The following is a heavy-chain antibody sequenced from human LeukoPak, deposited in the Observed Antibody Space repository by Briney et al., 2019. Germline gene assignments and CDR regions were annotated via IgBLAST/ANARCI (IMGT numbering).Heavy chain of an antibody. CDR3: ASTGYYYDSSGYLDY. CDR1: GYTFTSYG. D-gene: IGHD3-22*01. V-gene: IGHV1-18*01. CDR2: ISAYNGNT. J-gene: IGHJ4*02. Sequence: ASVKVSCKASGYTFTSYGISWVRQAPGQGLEWMGWISAYNGNTNYAQKLQGRVTMTTDTSTSTAYMELRSLGSDDTAVYYCASTGYYYDSSGYLDYWGQGTLVTVSS.